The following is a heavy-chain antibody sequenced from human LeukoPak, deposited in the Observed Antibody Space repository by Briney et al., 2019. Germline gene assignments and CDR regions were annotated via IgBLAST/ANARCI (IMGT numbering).Heavy chain of an antibody. V-gene: IGHV3-23*01. CDR1: GFTFSSYA. D-gene: IGHD1-1*01. J-gene: IGHJ4*02. CDR3: AKIGQTTSYYFDY. CDR2: ISGSGGST. Sequence: GGSLRLSCAASGFTFSSYAMSWVRQAPGKGLDWVSSISGSGGSTYYADSVKGRFTISRDNSKNTLYLQMNSLRAEDTAVYYCAKIGQTTSYYFDYWGQGTLVTVSS.